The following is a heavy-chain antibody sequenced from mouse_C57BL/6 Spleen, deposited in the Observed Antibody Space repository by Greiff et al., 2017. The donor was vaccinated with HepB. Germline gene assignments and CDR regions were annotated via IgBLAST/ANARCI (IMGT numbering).Heavy chain of an antibody. V-gene: IGHV14-2*01. D-gene: IGHD1-1*01. CDR3: AAPLLRGEDY. Sequence: VHVKQSGAELVKPGASVKLSCTASGFNIKDYYMHWVKQRTEQGLEWIGRIDPEDGETKYAPKFQGKATITADTSSNTAYLQLSSLTSEDTAVYYFAAPLLRGEDYWGQGTTLTVSS. CDR1: GFNIKDYY. J-gene: IGHJ2*01. CDR2: IDPEDGET.